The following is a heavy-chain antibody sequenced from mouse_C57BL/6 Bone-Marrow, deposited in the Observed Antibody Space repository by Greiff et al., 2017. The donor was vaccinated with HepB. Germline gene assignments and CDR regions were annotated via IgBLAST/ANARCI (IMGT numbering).Heavy chain of an antibody. CDR2: IYPGDGDT. D-gene: IGHD1-1*01. V-gene: IGHV1-80*01. CDR3: AREWLFIMGAMDY. J-gene: IGHJ4*01. Sequence: QVQLKESGAELVKPGASVKISCKASGYAFSSYWMNWVKQRPGKGLEWIGQIYPGDGDTNYNGKFKGKATLTADKSSSTAYMQLSSLTSEDSAVYFCAREWLFIMGAMDYWGQGTSVTVSS. CDR1: GYAFSSYW.